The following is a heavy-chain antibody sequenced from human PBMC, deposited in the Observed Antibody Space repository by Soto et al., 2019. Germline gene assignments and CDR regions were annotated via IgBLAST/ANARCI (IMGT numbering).Heavy chain of an antibody. CDR1: GYTFTSYG. D-gene: IGHD3-3*01. Sequence: ASVKVSFKASGYTFTSYGISWVRQAPGQGLEWMGWISAYNGNTNYAQKLQGRVTMTTDTSTSTAYMELRSLRSDDTAVYYCARDPTHSYDFWSGYYLSYYYYYMDVWGKGTTVTVSS. V-gene: IGHV1-18*01. J-gene: IGHJ6*03. CDR3: ARDPTHSYDFWSGYYLSYYYYYMDV. CDR2: ISAYNGNT.